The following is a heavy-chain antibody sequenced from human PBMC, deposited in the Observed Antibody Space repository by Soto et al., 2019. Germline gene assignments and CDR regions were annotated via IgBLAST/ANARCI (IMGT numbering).Heavy chain of an antibody. D-gene: IGHD3-10*01. V-gene: IGHV3-11*01. CDR3: ARDIRGYGMDV. J-gene: IGHJ6*02. Sequence: LRLSCEASGFDFSGYYMRWSRLAPGKGLEWVSYVSDSGSPLYYADSVKGRFSISRDNAKKSVYLQMNNLRADDTAVYFCARDIRGYGMDVWGQGTTATVSS. CDR2: VSDSGSPL. CDR1: GFDFSGYY.